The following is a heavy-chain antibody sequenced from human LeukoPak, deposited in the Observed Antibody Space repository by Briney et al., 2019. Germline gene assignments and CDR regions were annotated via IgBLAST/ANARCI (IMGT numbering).Heavy chain of an antibody. V-gene: IGHV3-30*18. Sequence: GRSLRLSCAASGFTFSSYGMHWVRQAPGKGLEWVAVISYDGSNKYYADSVKGRFTISRGNSKNTPYLQMNSLRAEDTAVYYCAKDGRIAVAGTSYFDYWGQGTLVTVSS. D-gene: IGHD6-19*01. CDR3: AKDGRIAVAGTSYFDY. CDR1: GFTFSSYG. CDR2: ISYDGSNK. J-gene: IGHJ4*02.